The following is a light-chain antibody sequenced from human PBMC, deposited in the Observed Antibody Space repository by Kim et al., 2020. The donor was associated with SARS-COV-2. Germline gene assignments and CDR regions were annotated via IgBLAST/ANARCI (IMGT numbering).Light chain of an antibody. Sequence: ASVGDIVTITCRASQGIGSYLAWYQQKPGKAPKLLIYAASTLQSGVPSRFSGSGSETDFTLTITSLQPEDFATYYCQQLEYYPITFGQGTRLEIK. CDR1: QGIGSY. J-gene: IGKJ5*01. CDR2: AAS. V-gene: IGKV1-9*01. CDR3: QQLEYYPIT.